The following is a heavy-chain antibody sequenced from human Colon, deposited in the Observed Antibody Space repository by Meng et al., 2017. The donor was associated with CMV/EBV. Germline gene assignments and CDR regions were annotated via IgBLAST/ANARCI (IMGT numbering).Heavy chain of an antibody. Sequence: SCAVSGLNIGSKWMSWVRQAPGKGLEWVAVSYSAGPTNYADFAKGRFTISRDNSKNTLYLQMNSLRPEDTAVYYCARQVRIDGRFDYWGQGTLVTVSS. CDR3: ARQVRIDGRFDY. J-gene: IGHJ4*02. D-gene: IGHD2-15*01. CDR2: SYSAGPT. V-gene: IGHV3-66*02. CDR1: GLNIGSKW.